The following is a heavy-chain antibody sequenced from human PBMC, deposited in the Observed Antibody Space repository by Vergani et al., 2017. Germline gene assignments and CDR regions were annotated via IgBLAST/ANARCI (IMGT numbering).Heavy chain of an antibody. CDR1: GYTFTGYH. D-gene: IGHD6-13*01. CDR2: NNPNSGGK. Sequence: QVQLVQSGAEVKKPGASVKVSCKASGYTFTGYHMHLVRQAPGQGPEWMGWNNPNSGGKNYAQKFQGWVTLTMDTSISPSYMELSRLRSDDTAVDYCARDKGQQLGRDGWFDPWGQGTLVTVSS. V-gene: IGHV1-2*04. CDR3: ARDKGQQLGRDGWFDP. J-gene: IGHJ5*02.